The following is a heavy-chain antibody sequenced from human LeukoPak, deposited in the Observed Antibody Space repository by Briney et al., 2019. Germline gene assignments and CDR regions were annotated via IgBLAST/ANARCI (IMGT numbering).Heavy chain of an antibody. CDR1: GGSFSGYY. CDR3: ARNVGYCSSTSCPSS. CDR2: INHSGSI. V-gene: IGHV4-34*01. Sequence: SETLSLTCAVYGGSFSGYYWSWIRQPPGKGLEWIGEINHSGSINYNPSLKSRVTISVDTSKNQFSLKLSSVTAADTAVYYCARNVGYCSSTSCPSSWGQGTLVTVSS. J-gene: IGHJ5*02. D-gene: IGHD2-2*01.